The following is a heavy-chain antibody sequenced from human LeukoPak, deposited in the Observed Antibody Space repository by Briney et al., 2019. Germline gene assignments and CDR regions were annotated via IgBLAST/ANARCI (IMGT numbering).Heavy chain of an antibody. D-gene: IGHD3-9*01. V-gene: IGHV3-30*04. CDR2: ISSDGNTK. CDR1: GFTFTDYA. Sequence: GGSLRLSCVGSGFTFTDYAIHWLRQAPGKGMESVAFISSDGNTKFYADSLKGRITISRDNFRNTVFLEMTTLRPEDTALYYCVRDLTYGARFDYWGQGTLVTVSS. CDR3: VRDLTYGARFDY. J-gene: IGHJ4*02.